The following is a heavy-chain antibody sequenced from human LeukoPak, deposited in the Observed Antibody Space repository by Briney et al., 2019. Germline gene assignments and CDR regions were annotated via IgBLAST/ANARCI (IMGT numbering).Heavy chain of an antibody. CDR3: ARDGDGDYVFSYYFDY. Sequence: GGSLRLSCAASGFTFGSYAMSWVRQAPGKGLEWVSAISGSGGSTYYADSVKGRFTISRDNSKNTLYLQMNSLRVEDTAVYYCARDGDGDYVFSYYFDYWGQGTLVTVSS. V-gene: IGHV3-23*01. J-gene: IGHJ4*02. CDR2: ISGSGGST. CDR1: GFTFGSYA. D-gene: IGHD4-17*01.